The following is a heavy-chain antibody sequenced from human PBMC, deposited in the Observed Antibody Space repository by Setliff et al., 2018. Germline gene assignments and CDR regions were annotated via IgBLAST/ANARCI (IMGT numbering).Heavy chain of an antibody. V-gene: IGHV3-21*05. Sequence: GESLRLSCVGFGFNFKTSSLNWVRQAPGKGLEWLSYVSPRSTFIHVADSVRGRFTVSRDDARGSVLLQMNSLRAEDTGIYYCATSSYYDNAGYRFFDNWGQGTQVTVSS. CDR1: GFNFKTSS. CDR3: ATSSYYDNAGYRFFDN. D-gene: IGHD3-9*01. CDR2: VSPRSTFI. J-gene: IGHJ4*02.